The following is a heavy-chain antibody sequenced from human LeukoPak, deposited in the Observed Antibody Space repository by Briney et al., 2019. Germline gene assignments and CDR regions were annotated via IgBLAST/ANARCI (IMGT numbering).Heavy chain of an antibody. CDR3: AKDQIYSYGFDY. Sequence: GGSLRLSCAASGFTFSSYAMSWVRQAPGKGPELVSAISGSGGSTYYADSVKGRFTISRDNSKNTLYLQMNSRRAQDTAVYYCAKDQIYSYGFDYWGQGTLVTVSS. CDR1: GFTFSSYA. D-gene: IGHD5-18*01. J-gene: IGHJ4*02. V-gene: IGHV3-23*01. CDR2: ISGSGGST.